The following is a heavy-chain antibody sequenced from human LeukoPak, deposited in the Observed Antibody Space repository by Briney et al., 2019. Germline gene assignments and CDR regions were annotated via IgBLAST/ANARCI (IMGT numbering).Heavy chain of an antibody. CDR1: GGSISIGGYY. D-gene: IGHD1-1*01. CDR2: IYYSGST. CDR3: ARDLGSGSGGFDY. Sequence: SETLSLTCTVSGGSISIGGYYWSWIRHHPGKGLEWIGYIYYSGSTYYNPSLKSRVTISVETSKNQFSLKLSSVTAADTAVYYCARDLGSGSGGFDYWGQGTLVTVSS. V-gene: IGHV4-31*03. J-gene: IGHJ4*02.